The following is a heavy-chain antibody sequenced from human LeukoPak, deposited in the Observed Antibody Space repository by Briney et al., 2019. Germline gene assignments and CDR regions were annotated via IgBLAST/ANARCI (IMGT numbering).Heavy chain of an antibody. D-gene: IGHD5-24*01. CDR3: ARQRDGFLDY. J-gene: IGHJ4*02. Sequence: GESLKISCKASGYTFSSYWIGGVRQMPGKGLEWVSIIYPGDADTRYSPSFQGHVTVSADKSMSTAYLQWSSLKASDTALYYCARQRDGFLDYWGQGTLVTVSS. CDR1: GYTFSSYW. V-gene: IGHV5-51*01. CDR2: IYPGDADT.